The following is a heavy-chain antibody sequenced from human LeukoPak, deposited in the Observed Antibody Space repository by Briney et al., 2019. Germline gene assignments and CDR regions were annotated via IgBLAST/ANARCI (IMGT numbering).Heavy chain of an antibody. CDR3: AKGTTAHILTACMRDRWFDP. V-gene: IGHV4-59*01. CDR2: IYYSGST. CDR1: GGSISSYY. Sequence: SETLSLTCTVSGGSISSYYWSWIRQPPGKGLEWIGYIYYSGSTNYNPSLKSRVTISVDTSKNQFSLKLSSVTAADTAVYYCAKGTTAHILTACMRDRWFDPWGQGTLVAVSS. J-gene: IGHJ5*02. D-gene: IGHD3-9*01.